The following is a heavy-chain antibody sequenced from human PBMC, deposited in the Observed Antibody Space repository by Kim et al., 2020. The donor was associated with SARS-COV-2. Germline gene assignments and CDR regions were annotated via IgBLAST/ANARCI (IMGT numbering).Heavy chain of an antibody. J-gene: IGHJ6*02. CDR2: INPSGGST. CDR3: ARGWGGGTVAYGMDV. V-gene: IGHV1-46*01. D-gene: IGHD4-17*01. Sequence: ASVKVSCKASGYTFTSYYMHWVRQAPGQGLEWMGIINPSGGSTSYAQKFQGRVTMTRDTSTSTVYMELSSLRSEDTAVYYCARGWGGGTVAYGMDVWGQGTTVTVSS. CDR1: GYTFTSYY.